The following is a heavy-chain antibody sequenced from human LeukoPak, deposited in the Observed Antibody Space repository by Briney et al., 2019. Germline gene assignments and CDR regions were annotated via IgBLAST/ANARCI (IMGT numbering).Heavy chain of an antibody. CDR3: ARRDDSSGYHKIFDY. D-gene: IGHD3-22*01. CDR2: IYVSGST. Sequence: SETLSLTCTVSGGSISTYFWSWIRQPAGKGLEWIGRIYVSGSTNYNPSLKSRVTISIDTSKNQFYLKLSSLTAADTAVYYCARRDDSSGYHKIFDYWGPGTLVTVSS. J-gene: IGHJ4*02. CDR1: GGSISTYF. V-gene: IGHV4-4*07.